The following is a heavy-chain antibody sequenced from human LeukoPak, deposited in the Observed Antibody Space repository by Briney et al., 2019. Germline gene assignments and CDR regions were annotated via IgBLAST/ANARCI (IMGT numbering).Heavy chain of an antibody. V-gene: IGHV1-18*01. CDR3: ATGLYYAFDI. Sequence: ASVKVSCKASGYTFISYGISWVRQAPGQGLEWMGWISGYNGNTSYAQKFQGRVTMTRDTSTSTVYMELSSLRSEDTAVYYCATGLYYAFDIWGQGTMVTVSS. CDR1: GYTFISYG. CDR2: ISGYNGNT. D-gene: IGHD3-16*02. J-gene: IGHJ3*02.